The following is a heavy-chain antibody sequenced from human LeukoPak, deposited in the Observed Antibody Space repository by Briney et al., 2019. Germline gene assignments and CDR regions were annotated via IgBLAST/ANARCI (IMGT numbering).Heavy chain of an antibody. Sequence: GGSLRLSCAASGITFSTSGMHWVRQAPGKGLEWVAFIWSDGSNKYHADSVKGRFTISRDNSKDTLYLQMDSLRAEDTAVYYCARDKGTTCIDNWGQGALVTVSS. CDR2: IWSDGSNK. CDR1: GITFSTSG. J-gene: IGHJ4*02. V-gene: IGHV3-33*01. D-gene: IGHD4-17*01. CDR3: ARDKGTTCIDN.